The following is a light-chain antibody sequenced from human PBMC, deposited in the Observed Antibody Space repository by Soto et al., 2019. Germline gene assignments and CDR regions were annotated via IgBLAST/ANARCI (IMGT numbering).Light chain of an antibody. CDR1: QNINTY. V-gene: IGKV1-39*01. CDR3: QQSSTAPFT. J-gene: IGKJ3*01. Sequence: DIQMTQSASSLSASVGDRVTITCRASQNINTYLNWYQQKPGKAPKLLIFAASSLQSGVPSRFSGSGSRTDFTLTISSLQPEDFATYYRQQSSTAPFTFGPGTKVDIK. CDR2: AAS.